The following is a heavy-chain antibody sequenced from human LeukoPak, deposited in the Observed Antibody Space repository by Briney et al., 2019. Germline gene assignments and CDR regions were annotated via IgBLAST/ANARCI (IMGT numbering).Heavy chain of an antibody. V-gene: IGHV3-74*01. J-gene: IGHJ4*02. Sequence: QPGGSLRLSCAASGFTFSSYWMHWVRQAPGKGLVWVSRINSDGSSTSYADSVKGRFTISRDNAKNTLYLQMNSLRAEDTAVYYCARVSAYYYDSSGYVPFDYWGQGTLVTVSS. D-gene: IGHD3-22*01. CDR3: ARVSAYYYDSSGYVPFDY. CDR2: INSDGSST. CDR1: GFTFSSYW.